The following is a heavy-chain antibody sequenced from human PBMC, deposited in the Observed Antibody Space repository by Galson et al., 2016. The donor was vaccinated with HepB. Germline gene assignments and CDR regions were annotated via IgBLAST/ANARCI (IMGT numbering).Heavy chain of an antibody. D-gene: IGHD3-16*01. CDR3: ARGPQSDVWGDHHFGTDY. CDR1: GFTFSAYA. J-gene: IGHJ4*02. V-gene: IGHV3-30*03. CDR2: ISYDGSNK. Sequence: SLRLSCAASGFTFSAYAMHWVRQAPGKGPEWVAAISYDGSNKYYADSVKGRFTISRDNSKNTLFLQVNGLRTEDTAVYYCARGPQSDVWGDHHFGTDYWGQGTLVAVSS.